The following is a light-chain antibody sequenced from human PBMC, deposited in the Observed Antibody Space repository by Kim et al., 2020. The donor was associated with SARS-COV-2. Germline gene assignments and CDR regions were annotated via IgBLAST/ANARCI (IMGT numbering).Light chain of an antibody. CDR1: QSMSSW. CDR3: QQYNSYSIT. V-gene: IGKV1-5*03. Sequence: ASVGARVTITCRASQSMSSWLAWYQQKPGKAPKLLIYKASSLESGVPSRFSGSGSGTEFTLTISSLQPDDFATYYCQQYNSYSITFGQGTRLEIK. CDR2: KAS. J-gene: IGKJ5*01.